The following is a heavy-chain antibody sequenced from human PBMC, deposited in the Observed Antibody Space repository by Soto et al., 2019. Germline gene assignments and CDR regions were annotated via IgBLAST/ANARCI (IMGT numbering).Heavy chain of an antibody. CDR1: GFTFSTFA. Sequence: GGSLRLSCAASGFTFSTFAMSWVRQAPGKGLEWVSAISISGTSIWYADSVKGRFTISRDNSKNTLYLQMNSPRAEDTALYYCVTRAIPSTMLYFDYWGQGTLVTVSS. D-gene: IGHD2-2*01. J-gene: IGHJ4*02. CDR2: ISISGTSI. V-gene: IGHV3-23*01. CDR3: VTRAIPSTMLYFDY.